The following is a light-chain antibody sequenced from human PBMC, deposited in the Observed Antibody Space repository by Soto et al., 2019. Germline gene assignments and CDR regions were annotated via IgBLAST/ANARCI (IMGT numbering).Light chain of an antibody. Sequence: QSVLTQPPSASGTPGQRVTISCSGSSSNIGSNYVYWYQQFPGTAPKLLIYSDNQRPSGVPDRFSGSKSGTSASLAISGLRSEDEADYYCAAWDDSLNGYVVFGGGTQLTVL. V-gene: IGLV1-47*02. J-gene: IGLJ2*01. CDR2: SDN. CDR3: AAWDDSLNGYVV. CDR1: SSNIGSNY.